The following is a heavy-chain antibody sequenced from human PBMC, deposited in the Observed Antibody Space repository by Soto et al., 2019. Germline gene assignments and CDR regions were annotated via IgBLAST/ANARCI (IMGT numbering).Heavy chain of an antibody. CDR3: ARVTDYYVSGSYYAGYYYYYMDV. CDR2: ISAYNGNT. J-gene: IGHJ6*03. CDR1: GYTFTSYG. V-gene: IGHV1-18*01. Sequence: ASVKVSCKASGYTFTSYGISWVRQAPGQGLEWMGWISAYNGNTNYAQKLQGRVTMTTDTSTSTAYMELRSLISDDTAVYYCARVTDYYVSGSYYAGYYYYYMDVWGKGTTVTVSS. D-gene: IGHD3-10*01.